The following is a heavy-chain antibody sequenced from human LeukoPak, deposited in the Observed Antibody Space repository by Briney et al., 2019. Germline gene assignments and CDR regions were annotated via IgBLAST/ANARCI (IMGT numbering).Heavy chain of an antibody. CDR2: MYHTGST. CDR3: ASYCGGDCYTPADY. V-gene: IGHV4-38-2*01. CDR1: GYSISSGYY. Sequence: SETLSLTCAVSGYSISSGYYWGWIRQPPGKGLEWIGSMYHTGSTYYNPSLKSRVTISVDTSKNQFSLKLSSVTAADTAVYYCASYCGGDCYTPADYWGQGTLVTVSS. D-gene: IGHD2-21*01. J-gene: IGHJ4*02.